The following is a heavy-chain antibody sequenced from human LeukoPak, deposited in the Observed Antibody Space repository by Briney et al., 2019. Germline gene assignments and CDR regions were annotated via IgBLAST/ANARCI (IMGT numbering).Heavy chain of an antibody. CDR2: ISHTGNT. CDR1: GGSFSGYF. Sequence: SETLSLTCAVYGGSFSGYFWSWTRQPPGKGLEWIGDISHTGNTNYNPSLRSRVTMSVDTSKNQFSLKLTSVTAADTAVYYCARGRGGGEATVFAGTHYYHYYYIDVWDKGTTVTVSS. V-gene: IGHV4-34*01. D-gene: IGHD3-10*01. J-gene: IGHJ6*03. CDR3: ARGRGGGEATVFAGTHYYHYYYIDV.